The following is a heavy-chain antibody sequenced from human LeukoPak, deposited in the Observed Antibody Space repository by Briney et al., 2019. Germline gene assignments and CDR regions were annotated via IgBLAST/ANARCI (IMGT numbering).Heavy chain of an antibody. CDR1: GFIFSSYS. V-gene: IGHV3-23*01. Sequence: GGSLRLTCAASGFIFSSYSMSWVRQAPGKGLEWVSVITGSGGNTYYADSVKGRFTISKDNSKNTVYLQMSSLRVDDTAVYYCAKAASSSWPSYYYGMDVWGQGTTVTVSS. CDR3: AKAASSSWPSYYYGMDV. CDR2: ITGSGGNT. D-gene: IGHD6-13*01. J-gene: IGHJ6*02.